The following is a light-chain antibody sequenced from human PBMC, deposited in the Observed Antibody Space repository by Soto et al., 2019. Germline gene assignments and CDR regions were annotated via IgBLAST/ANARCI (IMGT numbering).Light chain of an antibody. CDR3: AAWDDSLNVRL. V-gene: IGLV1-44*01. Sequence: QSVLTQPPSASGTPGQRVTISCSGGRSNIGSNTVNWYQQLPGTAPRLLIYSNTQRPSGVPDRFSGSKSGTSVSLAISGLQSEDEAEYYCAAWDDSLNVRLFGGGTKLTVL. J-gene: IGLJ2*01. CDR2: SNT. CDR1: RSNIGSNT.